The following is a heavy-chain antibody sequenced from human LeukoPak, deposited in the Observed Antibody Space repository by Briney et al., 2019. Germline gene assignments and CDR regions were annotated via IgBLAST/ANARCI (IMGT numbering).Heavy chain of an antibody. D-gene: IGHD6-13*01. CDR1: GGSISSYY. CDR3: ARSAFLATAPGLYYFDY. Sequence: SETLSLTCTVSGGSISSYYWSWIRQPAGKGLEWIGHIYNSGSTNYNPSLKGRVTMSVATSKNQFSLHLSSVTAADTAVYYCARSAFLATAPGLYYFDYWGQGTLVAVSS. V-gene: IGHV4-4*07. J-gene: IGHJ4*02. CDR2: IYNSGST.